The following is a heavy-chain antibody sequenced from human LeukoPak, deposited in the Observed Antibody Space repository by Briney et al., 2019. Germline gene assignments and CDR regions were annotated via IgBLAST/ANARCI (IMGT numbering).Heavy chain of an antibody. CDR3: ASETKLLRFLEWSYYFDY. CDR1: GHSISRSSYY. CDR2: IYYSGST. V-gene: IGHV4-39*01. D-gene: IGHD3-3*01. J-gene: IGHJ4*02. Sequence: SHTLSLTCTVSGHSISRSSYYCGWIRQPPGKGLELIGRIYYSGSTYYNPSLKSRVTISVDTSKNQFCVELAAITPAGPAVHYCASETKLLRFLEWSYYFDYWPQGTLLPVSS.